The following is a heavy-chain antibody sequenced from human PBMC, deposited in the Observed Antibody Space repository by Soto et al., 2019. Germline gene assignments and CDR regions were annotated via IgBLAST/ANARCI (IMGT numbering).Heavy chain of an antibody. CDR3: ATRTDYYYGSGSLGGMDV. D-gene: IGHD3-10*01. CDR1: GGSISSGSYY. CDR2: IYYSRST. Sequence: QVQLQESGPGLVKPSQTLSLTCTVSGGSISSGSYYWSWIRQLPGKGLEWLGYIYYSRSTYYNPSLCSGVTIAVDTSKNQFSLKLNSVTAADTAVYYCATRTDYYYGSGSLGGMDVWCQGTTGTVSS. J-gene: IGHJ6*02. V-gene: IGHV4-31*03.